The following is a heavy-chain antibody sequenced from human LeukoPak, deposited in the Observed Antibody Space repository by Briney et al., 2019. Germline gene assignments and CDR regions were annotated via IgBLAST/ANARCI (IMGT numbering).Heavy chain of an antibody. CDR1: GYTFTGYY. D-gene: IGHD5-18*01. Sequence: ASVKVSCKASGYTFTGYYMHWVRQAPGQGLEWMGIINPSGGSTSYAQKFQGRVTMTRDMSTSTVYMELSSLRSEDTAVYYCARPLGGYSYGYLLDYWGQGTLVTVSS. CDR2: INPSGGST. CDR3: ARPLGGYSYGYLLDY. V-gene: IGHV1-46*01. J-gene: IGHJ4*02.